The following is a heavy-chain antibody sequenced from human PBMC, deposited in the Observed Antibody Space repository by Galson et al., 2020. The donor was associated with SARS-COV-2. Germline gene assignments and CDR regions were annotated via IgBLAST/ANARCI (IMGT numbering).Heavy chain of an antibody. V-gene: IGHV3-21*01. CDR2: ISSSSSYI. CDR3: ASLPAATQRYYYYYGMDV. J-gene: IGHJ6*02. D-gene: IGHD2-2*01. Sequence: NSGGSLSLSCAASGFTFSSYSMNWVRQAPGKGLEWVSSISSSSSYIYYADSVKGRFTISRDNAKNSLYLQMNSLRAEDTAVYYCASLPAATQRYYYYYGMDVWGQGTTVTVSS. CDR1: GFTFSSYS.